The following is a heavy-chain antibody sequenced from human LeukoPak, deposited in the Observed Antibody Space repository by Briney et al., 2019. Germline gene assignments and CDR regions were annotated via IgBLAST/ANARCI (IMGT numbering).Heavy chain of an antibody. D-gene: IGHD2-2*02. J-gene: IGHJ4*02. CDR2: IYYSGST. CDR3: ARGGYCSSTSCYTGTFDY. V-gene: IGHV4-59*01. Sequence: PSETLSLTCTVSGGSISSYYWSWIRQPPGNGLEWIGYIYYSGSTNYNPSLKSRVTISVDTSKNQFSLKLSSVTVADMAVYYCARGGYCSSTSCYTGTFDYWGQGTLVTVSS. CDR1: GGSISSYY.